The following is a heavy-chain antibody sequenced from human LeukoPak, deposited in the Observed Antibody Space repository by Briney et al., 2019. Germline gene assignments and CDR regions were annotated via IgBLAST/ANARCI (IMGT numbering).Heavy chain of an antibody. CDR2: IYTSGST. CDR1: GGSISSGSYY. Sequence: SETLSLTCTVSGGSISSGSYYWSWIRQPAGKGLEWIGRIYTSGSTNYNPSLKSRVTISVDTSKNQFSLKLSSVTAADTAVYYCASNKYYYDSSGYYADYWGQGTLVTVSS. J-gene: IGHJ4*02. D-gene: IGHD3-22*01. V-gene: IGHV4-61*02. CDR3: ASNKYYYDSSGYYADY.